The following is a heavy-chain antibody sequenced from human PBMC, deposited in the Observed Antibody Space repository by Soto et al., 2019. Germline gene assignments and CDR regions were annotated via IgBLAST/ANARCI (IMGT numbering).Heavy chain of an antibody. J-gene: IGHJ6*02. CDR1: GGSVNNANYF. D-gene: IGHD4-17*01. Sequence: QVRLEESGPGLVKPSETLSLICSVSGGSVNNANYFWNWIRHHPENGLEWIGYIYYSRSTRYNPSIKTRATLSIDTTKDQFSLRLNSVTVADTAVYFCARDADYGGSRGGMDVWGRGTTVTVSS. CDR3: ARDADYGGSRGGMDV. CDR2: IYYSRST. V-gene: IGHV4-31*03.